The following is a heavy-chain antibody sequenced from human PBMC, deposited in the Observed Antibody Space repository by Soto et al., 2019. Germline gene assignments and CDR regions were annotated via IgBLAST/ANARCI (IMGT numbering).Heavy chain of an antibody. D-gene: IGHD6-6*01. V-gene: IGHV3-21*01. Sequence: EVQLVESGGGLVKPGGSLRLSCAASGFTFSSYSMNWVRQAPGKGLEWVSSISSSSFSINYADSVKGRFSISRDNAQNSLQPQMNYWRAEEPAVYYCARNESSNIYGMDVWGQWTTVTVSS. CDR3: ARNESSNIYGMDV. CDR2: ISSSSFSI. J-gene: IGHJ6*02. CDR1: GFTFSSYS.